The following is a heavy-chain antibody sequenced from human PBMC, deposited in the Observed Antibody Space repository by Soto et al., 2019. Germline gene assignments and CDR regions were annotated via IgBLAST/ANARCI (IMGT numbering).Heavy chain of an antibody. V-gene: IGHV1-8*02. CDR3: ARGGSYDFWSGYGGGMDV. CDR1: GGTFSSYA. D-gene: IGHD3-3*01. Sequence: GASVKVSCKASGGTFSSYAISWVRQATGQGLEWMGWMNPNSGNTGYAQKFQGRVTMTRNTSISTAYMELSSLRSEDTAVYYCARGGSYDFWSGYGGGMDVWGKGTTVTVSS. CDR2: MNPNSGNT. J-gene: IGHJ6*03.